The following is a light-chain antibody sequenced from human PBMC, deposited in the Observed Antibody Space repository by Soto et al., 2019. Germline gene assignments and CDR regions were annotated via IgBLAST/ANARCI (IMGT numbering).Light chain of an antibody. J-gene: IGKJ1*01. V-gene: IGKV1-5*01. CDR3: QQYST. CDR2: DAS. Sequence: DIQVTQSTSNLSSSLGERVTVTCRASQSISTSLAWYQQKPGKAPKLLIYDASSLESGVPSRFSGSGSGTEFTLTISSLQPDDFATYYCQQYSTFGQGTKVDIK. CDR1: QSISTS.